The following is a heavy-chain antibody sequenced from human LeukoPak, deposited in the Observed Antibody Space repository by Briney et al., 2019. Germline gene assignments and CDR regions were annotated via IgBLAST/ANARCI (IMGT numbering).Heavy chain of an antibody. CDR1: GFASSSYG. CDR2: ITGSGGST. V-gene: IGHV3-23*01. J-gene: IGHJ4*02. Sequence: PGGSLRLSCACSGFASSSYGMSWVRQAPGKGLEWVSAITGSGGSTYYADAVKGRFTISRDNAKNSLYLQMNSLRAEDTAVYYCARERDGFDYWGQGTLVTASS. CDR3: ARERDGFDY.